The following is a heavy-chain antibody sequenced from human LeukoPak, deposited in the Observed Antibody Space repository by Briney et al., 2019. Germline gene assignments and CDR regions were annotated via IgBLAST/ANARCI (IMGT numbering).Heavy chain of an antibody. V-gene: IGHV3-7*03. CDR1: GFTFSNDW. J-gene: IGHJ4*02. Sequence: GGSLRLSCAASGFTFSNDWMTWVRQAPGKGLEWVANIKGDGSEKYYVDSVKGRFTISRDNAKNSVYLQMNNLRAEDTAVYYCARPFRHWGQGTLVTVSS. CDR3: ARPFRH. CDR2: IKGDGSEK.